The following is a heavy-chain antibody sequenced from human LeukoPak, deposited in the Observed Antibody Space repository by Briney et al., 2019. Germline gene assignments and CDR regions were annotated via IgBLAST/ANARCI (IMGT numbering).Heavy chain of an antibody. CDR3: ALIPSYQVVPGDY. Sequence: GASVKVSCKASGYTFTSYDINWVRQATGQRLEWMGWMNPNSGNTGYAQKFQGRVTITTNTSISTAYMELSSLRSEDKAVYYCALIPSYQVVPGDYWGQGTLVTVSA. V-gene: IGHV1-8*03. CDR2: MNPNSGNT. D-gene: IGHD2-2*01. J-gene: IGHJ4*02. CDR1: GYTFTSYD.